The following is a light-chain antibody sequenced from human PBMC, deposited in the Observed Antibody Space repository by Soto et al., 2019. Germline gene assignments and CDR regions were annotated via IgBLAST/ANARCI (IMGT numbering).Light chain of an antibody. J-gene: IGLJ1*01. V-gene: IGLV1-44*01. CDR1: SSNIGSGT. CDR2: NND. CDR3: ASWDVSLNGLYV. Sequence: QSVLTQPPSASGTPGQRVTISCSGSSSNIGSGTVNWYQQLPGTAPKLLIYNNDQWASGVPYRFSGSKSGTSASLAISGLQSEDEADYYCASWDVSLNGLYVFGTGTKLTVL.